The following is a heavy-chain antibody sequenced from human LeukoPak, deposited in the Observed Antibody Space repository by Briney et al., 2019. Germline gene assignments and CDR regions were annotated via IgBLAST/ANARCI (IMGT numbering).Heavy chain of an antibody. CDR3: ARPMYSSSWYLPGY. CDR2: MNPNSGNT. V-gene: IGHV1-8*01. J-gene: IGHJ4*02. CDR1: GYTFTSYD. Sequence: ASVKVSCKASGYTFTSYDINWVRQATGQGLEWMGWMNPNSGNTGYAQKFQGRVTMTGNTSINTAYMELSSLGSEDTAVYYRARPMYSSSWYLPGYWGQGTLVTVSS. D-gene: IGHD6-13*01.